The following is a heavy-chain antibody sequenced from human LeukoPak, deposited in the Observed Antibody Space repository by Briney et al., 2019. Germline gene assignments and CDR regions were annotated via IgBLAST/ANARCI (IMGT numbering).Heavy chain of an antibody. V-gene: IGHV3-64D*06. CDR1: GFPFNTYA. J-gene: IGHJ4*02. Sequence: GGSLRLSCSASGFPFNTYAIHWVRQAPGKGLEYVAGISSNGDNTDFADSAKGRFTISRDNSKNTLYLQMSSLRAEDTAVYYCVRGAARPVWGQGTLVTVSS. CDR3: VRGAARPV. CDR2: ISSNGDNT. D-gene: IGHD6-6*01.